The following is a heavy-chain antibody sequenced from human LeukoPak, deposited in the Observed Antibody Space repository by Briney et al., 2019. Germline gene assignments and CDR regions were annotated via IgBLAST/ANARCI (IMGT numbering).Heavy chain of an antibody. Sequence: KPSETLSLTCTVSGGAISGSYWSWIQQPPGKGLEWLAYIYDSGSTNYNPSLKSRLTISVDTSKNQFSLKMSSVTTADTAFYYCARARRYTSSAFDCWGQGTLVTVSS. CDR3: ARARRYTSSAFDC. CDR2: IYDSGST. V-gene: IGHV4-59*01. J-gene: IGHJ4*02. D-gene: IGHD6-13*01. CDR1: GGAISGSY.